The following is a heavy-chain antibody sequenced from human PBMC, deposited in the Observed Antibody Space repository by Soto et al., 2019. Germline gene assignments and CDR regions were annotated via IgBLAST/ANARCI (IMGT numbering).Heavy chain of an antibody. CDR1: GFTLTNSG. D-gene: IGHD6-19*01. CDR2: ISYDGSQE. J-gene: IGHJ5*02. Sequence: QVQLVESGGGVVQPGRSLILSCAASGFTLTNSGMHWVRQAPGKGLEWVAVISYDGSQEHFIDSVKGRFTISRDNSKNTLYLQMNSLRPEDTAVYYCAKDLYSSGWYNYFDPWGQGTLVTVSS. CDR3: AKDLYSSGWYNYFDP. V-gene: IGHV3-30*18.